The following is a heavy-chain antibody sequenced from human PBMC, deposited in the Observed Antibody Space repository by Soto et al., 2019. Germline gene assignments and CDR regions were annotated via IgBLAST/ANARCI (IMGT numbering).Heavy chain of an antibody. J-gene: IGHJ5*02. Sequence: QLQLQESGPGLVKPSQTLSLTCTVSGGSISSGGYYWGWIRQHPVKGLVWIGYIYYKGSTDYNLSLKSRVTIAVDTSKNRFSLRLGSVLAADTAVYYCASNIRLRVDNWFDPWGQGTLVTVSS. V-gene: IGHV4-31*03. CDR3: ASNIRLRVDNWFDP. CDR2: IYYKGST. D-gene: IGHD5-12*01. CDR1: GGSISSGGYY.